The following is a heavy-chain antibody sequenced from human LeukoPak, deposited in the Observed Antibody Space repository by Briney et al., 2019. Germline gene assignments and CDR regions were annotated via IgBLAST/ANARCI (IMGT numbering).Heavy chain of an antibody. CDR3: ARGYYLKWELLLNYFDY. D-gene: IGHD1-26*01. V-gene: IGHV1-69*05. CDR1: GGTFSSYA. CDR2: IIPIFGTA. Sequence: SVKVSCKASGGTFSSYAISWVRQAPGQGLEWMGGIIPIFGTANYAQKFQGRVTITTDEYTSTAYMELSSLRSEDTAVYYCARGYYLKWELLLNYFDYWGQGTLVTVSS. J-gene: IGHJ4*02.